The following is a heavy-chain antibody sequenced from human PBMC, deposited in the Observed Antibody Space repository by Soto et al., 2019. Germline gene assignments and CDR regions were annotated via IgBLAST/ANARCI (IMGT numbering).Heavy chain of an antibody. J-gene: IGHJ4*02. Sequence: QITLKESGPTLVKPTQTLTLTCTFSGFSLSTNGVGVGWIRQPPGKALEWLALIYWNDDKRYSPSLKSRLTTTTTPTKPQVLPTITNMAPGDTATFFCAHRLLWGGFSFVYWGQGPLVPVPS. CDR3: AHRLLWGGFSFVY. CDR2: IYWNDDK. D-gene: IGHD3-3*01. CDR1: GFSLSTNGVG. V-gene: IGHV2-5*01.